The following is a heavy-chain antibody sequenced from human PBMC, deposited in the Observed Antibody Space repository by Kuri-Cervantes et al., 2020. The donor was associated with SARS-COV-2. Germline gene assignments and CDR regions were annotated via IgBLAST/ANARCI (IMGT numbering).Heavy chain of an antibody. J-gene: IGHJ4*02. CDR2: IYYSGST. Sequence: SETLSLTCSVSGYSISGSYYWGWIRQPPGKGLEWIGSIYYSGSTYYNPSLKSRVTISVDTSKNQFSLKLSSVTAADTAVYYCARSLQLVRFDYWGQGTLVTVSS. V-gene: IGHV4-38-2*02. CDR3: ARSLQLVRFDY. CDR1: GYSISGSYY. D-gene: IGHD6-6*01.